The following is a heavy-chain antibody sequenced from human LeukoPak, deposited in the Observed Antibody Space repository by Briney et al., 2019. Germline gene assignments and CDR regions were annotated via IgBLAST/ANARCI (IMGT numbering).Heavy chain of an antibody. Sequence: RASVKVSCKASGYTFTGYYMHWVRQAPGQGVEWMGWINPNSGGTNYAQKFQGRVTMTRDTSISTAYMELSRLRSDDTAVYYCARFYYYDSSGYYPFDYWGQGTLVTVSS. CDR3: ARFYYYDSSGYYPFDY. J-gene: IGHJ4*02. CDR2: INPNSGGT. V-gene: IGHV1-2*02. D-gene: IGHD3-22*01. CDR1: GYTFTGYY.